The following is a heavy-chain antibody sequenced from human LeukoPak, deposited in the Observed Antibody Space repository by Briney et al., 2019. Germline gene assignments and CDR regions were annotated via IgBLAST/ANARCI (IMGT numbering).Heavy chain of an antibody. V-gene: IGHV3-74*01. CDR1: GFTFSSYW. D-gene: IGHD3-10*01. Sequence: GGSLRLSCAASGFTFSSYWMHWVRQVPGRGLVWVSRINSDGSSTTYADSVKGRFTISRDNAKNTLYMQVNSLRAEDTAVYYCARDGPGGGLASNAFDIWGQGTMVTVSS. J-gene: IGHJ3*02. CDR2: INSDGSST. CDR3: ARDGPGGGLASNAFDI.